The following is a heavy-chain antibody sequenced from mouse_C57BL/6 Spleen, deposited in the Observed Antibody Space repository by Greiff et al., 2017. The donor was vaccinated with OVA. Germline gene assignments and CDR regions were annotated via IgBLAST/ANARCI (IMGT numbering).Heavy chain of an antibody. D-gene: IGHD1-1*01. CDR3: ARDYYGSSWAWFAY. CDR1: GFTFSDYG. Sequence: EVKLMESGGGLVKPGGSLKLSCAASGFTFSDYGMHWVRQAPEKGLEWVAYISSGSSTIYYADTVKGRFTISRDNAKNTLFLQMTSLRSEDTAMYYWARDYYGSSWAWFAYWGQGTLVTVSA. J-gene: IGHJ3*01. V-gene: IGHV5-17*01. CDR2: ISSGSSTI.